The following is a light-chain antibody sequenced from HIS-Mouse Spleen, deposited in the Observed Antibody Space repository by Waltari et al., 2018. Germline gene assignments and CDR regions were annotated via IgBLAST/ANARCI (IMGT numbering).Light chain of an antibody. Sequence: DIQMTQSPSTLSASVGDRVTITCRASQSISSWLAWDQQKPGKAPKLLIYKASSLESGVPARFSGSGSGTEFTLTISSLQPDDFATYYCQQYNSYSLTFGGGTKVEI. J-gene: IGKJ4*01. V-gene: IGKV1-5*03. CDR1: QSISSW. CDR3: QQYNSYSLT. CDR2: KAS.